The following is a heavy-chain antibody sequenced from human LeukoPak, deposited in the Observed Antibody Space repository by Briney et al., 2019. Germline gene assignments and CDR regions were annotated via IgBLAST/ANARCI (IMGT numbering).Heavy chain of an antibody. J-gene: IGHJ5*02. CDR2: IYYTGRT. V-gene: IGHV4-39*01. CDR1: GGSISTNNYY. D-gene: IGHD1-14*01. CDR3: TRSFRDSPVDP. Sequence: SETLCLTCTVSGGSISTNNYYWGWIRQPPGMGLEWIGSIYYTGRTYYNPSLKSRVTISVDTSKNQFSLKLSSVTAADTAVYYCTRSFRDSPVDPWGQGTLVTVSS.